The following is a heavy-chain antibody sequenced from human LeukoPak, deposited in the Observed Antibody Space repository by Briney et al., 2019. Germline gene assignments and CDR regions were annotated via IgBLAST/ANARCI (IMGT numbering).Heavy chain of an antibody. CDR1: GFTFSSNA. D-gene: IGHD3-9*01. CDR2: ISGSGGST. J-gene: IGHJ4*02. Sequence: GGSLRLSCAASGFTFSSNAMSWVRQAPGKGLEWVSAISGSGGSTYYADSVKGRFTISRNNSKNTLYLQMNSLRAEDTAVYYCAKGDHYYDILTGYYFVYWGQGTLVTVSS. CDR3: AKGDHYYDILTGYYFVY. V-gene: IGHV3-23*01.